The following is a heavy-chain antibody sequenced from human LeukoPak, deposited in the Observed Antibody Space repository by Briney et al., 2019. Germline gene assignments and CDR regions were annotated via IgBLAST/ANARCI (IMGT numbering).Heavy chain of an antibody. CDR2: IRSKAYGGTT. CDR1: GFTFGDYA. J-gene: IGHJ6*02. Sequence: PGRSLRLSCTASGFTFGDYAVSWVRQAQGKGLEWEGFIRSKAYGGTTEYAASVKGRFTISRDDSKSIAYLQMNSLKTEDTAVYYCTRAPRSAEWLVPGIDVWGQGTTVTVSS. CDR3: TRAPRSAEWLVPGIDV. D-gene: IGHD6-19*01. V-gene: IGHV3-49*04.